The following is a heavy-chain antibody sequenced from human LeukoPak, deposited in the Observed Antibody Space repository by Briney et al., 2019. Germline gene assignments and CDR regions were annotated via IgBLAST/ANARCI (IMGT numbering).Heavy chain of an antibody. CDR2: IRGSGIGT. CDR3: AKLGDYYGSGREYYFDY. Sequence: PGGSLRLSSAASGFTFSDYAMGWVRQAPGRGLEWVSGIRGSGIGTSYADSVKGRFTISRDNSKNTLYLQMYSLRAEDTAIYYCAKLGDYYGSGREYYFDYWGQGTLVTVSS. J-gene: IGHJ4*02. V-gene: IGHV3-23*01. D-gene: IGHD3-10*01. CDR1: GFTFSDYA.